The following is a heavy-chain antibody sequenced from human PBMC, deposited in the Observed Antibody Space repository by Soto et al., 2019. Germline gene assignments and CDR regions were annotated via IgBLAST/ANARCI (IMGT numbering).Heavy chain of an antibody. D-gene: IGHD5-12*01. CDR3: AAGGGLPRYY. CDR2: IYHSGST. V-gene: IGHV4-30-2*01. CDR1: GGSISSSSYS. J-gene: IGHJ4*02. Sequence: SETLSLTCTVSGGSISSSSYSWSWIRQPPGKGLEWIGYIYHSGSTYYNPSLKSRVTISVDRSKNQFSLKLSSVTATDTAVYYCAAGGGLPRYYWGQGTLVTVSS.